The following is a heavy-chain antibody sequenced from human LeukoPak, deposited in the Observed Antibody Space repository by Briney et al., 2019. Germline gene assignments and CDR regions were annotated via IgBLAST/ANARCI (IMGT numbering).Heavy chain of an antibody. Sequence: SETLSLTCAVYGGSFSGYYWSWIRQPPGKGLEWIGEINHSGSTNYNPSLKSRVTISVDTSENQFSLKLSSVTAADTAVYYCARGRRGGFVMATITAVFFDYWGQGTLVTVSS. CDR3: ARGRRGGFVMATITAVFFDY. D-gene: IGHD5-24*01. V-gene: IGHV4-34*01. CDR1: GGSFSGYY. J-gene: IGHJ4*02. CDR2: INHSGST.